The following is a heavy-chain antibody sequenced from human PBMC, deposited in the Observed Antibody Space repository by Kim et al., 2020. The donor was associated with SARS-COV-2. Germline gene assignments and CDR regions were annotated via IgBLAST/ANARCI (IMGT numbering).Heavy chain of an antibody. D-gene: IGHD1-26*01. CDR2: IWYDGSNK. V-gene: IGHV3-33*06. Sequence: GGSLRLSCAASGFTFSSYGMHWVRQAPGKGLEWVAVIWYDGSNKYYADSVKGRFTISRDNSKNTLYLQMNSLRAEDTAVYYCAKDQRSYSPYYYYYGMDVWGQGTTVTVSS. CDR3: AKDQRSYSPYYYYYGMDV. J-gene: IGHJ6*02. CDR1: GFTFSSYG.